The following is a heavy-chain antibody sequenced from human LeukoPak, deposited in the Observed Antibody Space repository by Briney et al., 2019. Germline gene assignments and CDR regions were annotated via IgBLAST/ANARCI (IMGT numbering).Heavy chain of an antibody. CDR1: GGSISNYY. CDR3: ARAGHGWNTGYYFDY. CDR2: IYFGGST. J-gene: IGHJ4*02. V-gene: IGHV4-59*01. D-gene: IGHD1/OR15-1a*01. Sequence: PSETLSLTCTVSGGSISNYYWSWIRQPPGKGLEWIGYIYFGGSTNYNPSLKSRLTISLDTSKNHISLNLSSVTAADTALYYCARAGHGWNTGYYFDYWGQGTLVTVSS.